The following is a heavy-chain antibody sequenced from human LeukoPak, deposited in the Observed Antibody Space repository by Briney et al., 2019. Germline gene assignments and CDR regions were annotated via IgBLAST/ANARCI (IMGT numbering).Heavy chain of an antibody. CDR2: INSDGSST. V-gene: IGHV3-74*01. J-gene: IGHJ4*02. Sequence: PGGSLRLSCAASGFTFSSYWMHWVRQAPGKGLVWVSRINSDGSSTNYADSVKGRFTISRDNSKNIVYLQMNDLRAEDTAVYFCASRPVASRVWGQGTLVTVSS. D-gene: IGHD2-2*01. CDR3: ASRPVASRV. CDR1: GFTFSSYW.